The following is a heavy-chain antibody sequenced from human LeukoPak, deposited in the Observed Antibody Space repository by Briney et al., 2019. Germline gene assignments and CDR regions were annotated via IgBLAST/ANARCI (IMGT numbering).Heavy chain of an antibody. Sequence: PSQTLSLTCAVSGGSISSGGYSWSWIRQPPGKGLEWIGYIYHSGSTYYNPSLKSRVTISVDRSKNQFSLKLSSVTAADTAVYYCARVDYDSSGYYADYWGQGTLVTASS. CDR2: IYHSGST. D-gene: IGHD3-22*01. CDR3: ARVDYDSSGYYADY. CDR1: GGSISSGGYS. J-gene: IGHJ4*02. V-gene: IGHV4-30-2*01.